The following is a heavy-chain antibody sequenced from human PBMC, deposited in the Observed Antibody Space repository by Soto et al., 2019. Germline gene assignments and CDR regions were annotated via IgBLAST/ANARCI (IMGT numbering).Heavy chain of an antibody. V-gene: IGHV4-59*01. CDR3: ARTTYSGSYLDWYFDL. CDR1: GGSISSYY. CDR2: IYFSGST. D-gene: IGHD1-26*01. J-gene: IGHJ2*01. Sequence: QVQLQESGPGLVKPSETLSLTCTVPGGSISSYYWSWIRQPPGKGLEWIGYIYFSGSTNYNPSLKRRVTFSVDTSKNQFSLRLSSVTAADTALYYCARTTYSGSYLDWYFDLWGRGTLVTVSS.